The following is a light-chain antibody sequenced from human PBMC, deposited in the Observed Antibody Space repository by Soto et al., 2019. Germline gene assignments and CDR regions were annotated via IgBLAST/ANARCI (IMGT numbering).Light chain of an antibody. CDR1: QSVSSN. CDR2: GAS. CDR3: QQYNNWPRT. J-gene: IGKJ1*01. Sequence: EIVMTQSQATLSVSPGERATLSCRASQSVSSNLAWYQQKPGQAPRLLIYGASTRATGIPARFSGSGSGTEFTLTVSSLQSEDFAVYYCQQYNNWPRTFGQGTKV. V-gene: IGKV3-15*01.